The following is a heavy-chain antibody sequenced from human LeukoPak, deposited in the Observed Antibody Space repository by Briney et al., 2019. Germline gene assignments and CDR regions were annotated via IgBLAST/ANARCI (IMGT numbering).Heavy chain of an antibody. V-gene: IGHV4-39*07. CDR1: GGSISSSSYY. D-gene: IGHD3-3*01. Sequence: SETLSLTCTVSGGSISSSSYYWGWIRQPPGKGLEGIGRINYSGSTYSNPSLKSRVTISVDTSKTQSSLKLRYVTAADPAVYYCARTPKYDFWSGYSPVRFGFDYWGQGTLVTVSS. CDR2: INYSGST. J-gene: IGHJ4*02. CDR3: ARTPKYDFWSGYSPVRFGFDY.